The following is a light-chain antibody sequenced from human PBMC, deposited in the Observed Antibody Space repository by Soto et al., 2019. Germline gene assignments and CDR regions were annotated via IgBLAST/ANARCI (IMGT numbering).Light chain of an antibody. CDR1: SSDIGRYNY. J-gene: IGLJ3*02. Sequence: QSALTQPASVSGSPGQSITISCTGTSSDIGRYNYVSWYQQHPGKAPKVMIYDVSKRPSGVPDRFSGSKSGNTASLTISGLQAEDEADYYCCSYPGSHTWVFGGGTKVTVL. CDR2: DVS. V-gene: IGLV2-11*01. CDR3: CSYPGSHTWV.